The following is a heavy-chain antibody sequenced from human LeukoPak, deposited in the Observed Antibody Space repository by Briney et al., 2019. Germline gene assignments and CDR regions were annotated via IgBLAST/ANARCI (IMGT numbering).Heavy chain of an antibody. D-gene: IGHD3-22*01. CDR2: ISGSGGST. V-gene: IGHV3-23*01. CDR3: AKDFHYYDSSGYYPLGH. J-gene: IGHJ4*02. CDR1: GFTFSSYA. Sequence: GGSLRLSCAVSGFTFSSYAKTWVRQAPGKGLEWVSAISGSGGSTYYADSVKGRFTISRDNSKNTLYMQMNSLRAEDTAVYYCAKDFHYYDSSGYYPLGHWGQGTLVTVSS.